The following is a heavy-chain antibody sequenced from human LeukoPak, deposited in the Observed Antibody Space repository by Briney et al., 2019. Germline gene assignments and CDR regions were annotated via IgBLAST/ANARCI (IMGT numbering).Heavy chain of an antibody. J-gene: IGHJ6*02. V-gene: IGHV1-46*01. CDR1: GYTFTSYY. CDR2: INPSGGST. CDR3: ARDISYYDSSGYYYYYGMDV. D-gene: IGHD3-22*01. Sequence: GASVKVSCKASGYTFTSYYMHWVRQAPGQGLEWMGIINPSGGSTSYAQKFQGRVTMTRDTSTSTVYMELSSLRSEDTAVYYCARDISYYDSSGYYYYYGMDVWGQGTTVTVSS.